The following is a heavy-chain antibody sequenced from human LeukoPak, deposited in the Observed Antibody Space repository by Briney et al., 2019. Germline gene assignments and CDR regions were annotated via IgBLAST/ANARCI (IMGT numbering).Heavy chain of an antibody. CDR3: AKVGSDDSSGPPHNWFDP. D-gene: IGHD3-22*01. V-gene: IGHV3-30*18. CDR2: ISYDGSNK. Sequence: GGSLRLSCAASGFTFSSYGMHWVRQAPGKGLEWVAVISYDGSNKYYADSVKGRFTISRDNSKNTLYLQMNSLRAEDTAVYYCAKVGSDDSSGPPHNWFDPWGQGTLVTVSS. CDR1: GFTFSSYG. J-gene: IGHJ5*02.